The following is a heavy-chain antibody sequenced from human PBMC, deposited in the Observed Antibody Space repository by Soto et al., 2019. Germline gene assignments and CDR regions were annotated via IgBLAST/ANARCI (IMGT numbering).Heavy chain of an antibody. D-gene: IGHD3-10*01. CDR1: GYTFTSYD. J-gene: IGHJ6*02. V-gene: IGHV1-8*01. CDR3: ARVPMVRGVANRYYYYGMDV. Sequence: QVQRVQSGAEVKKPGASVKVSCKASGYTFTSYDINWVRQATGQGLEWMGWMNPNSGNTGYAQKFRGRVTMTRNTSISTAYMELSSLGSEDTAVYYCARVPMVRGVANRYYYYGMDVWGQGTTVTVSS. CDR2: MNPNSGNT.